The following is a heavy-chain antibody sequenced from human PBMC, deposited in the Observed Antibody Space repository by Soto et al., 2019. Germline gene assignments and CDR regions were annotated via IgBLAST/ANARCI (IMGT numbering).Heavy chain of an antibody. Sequence: QVQLVESGGGVVQPGRSLRLSCAASGFTFSSYGMHWVRQAPGKGLEWVAVIWYDGSNKYYADSVKGRFTISRDNSKNTLYLQMNSLRAEDTAVYYCARDSLDRLDIPDYWGQGTLVTVSS. CDR2: IWYDGSNK. J-gene: IGHJ4*02. V-gene: IGHV3-33*01. D-gene: IGHD2-2*03. CDR3: ARDSLDRLDIPDY. CDR1: GFTFSSYG.